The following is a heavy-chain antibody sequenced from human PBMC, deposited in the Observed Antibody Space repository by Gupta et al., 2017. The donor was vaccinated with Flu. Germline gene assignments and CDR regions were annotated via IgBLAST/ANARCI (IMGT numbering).Heavy chain of an antibody. J-gene: IGHJ4*02. Sequence: GKGLEYVSAISSNGGSTYYANSVKGRFTISRDNSKNTLYLQMGSLRAEDMAVYYCARVLGDPNCSSTSCYLDYWGQGTLVTVSS. V-gene: IGHV3-64*01. CDR2: ISSNGGST. CDR3: ARVLGDPNCSSTSCYLDY. D-gene: IGHD2-2*01.